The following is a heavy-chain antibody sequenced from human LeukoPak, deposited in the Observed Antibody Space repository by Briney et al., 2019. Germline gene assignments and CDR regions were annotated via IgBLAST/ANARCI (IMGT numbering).Heavy chain of an antibody. V-gene: IGHV4-39*07. CDR1: GGSISSSSYY. CDR2: IYYSGST. Sequence: SETLSLTCTVSGGSISSSSYYWGWIRQPPGKGLEWIGSIYYSGSTYYNPSLKSRVTMSVDTSKNQFSPKLSSVTAADTAVYYCARGRAEDIVVVPAAAAKSYFDYWGQGTLVTVSS. J-gene: IGHJ4*02. D-gene: IGHD2-2*01. CDR3: ARGRAEDIVVVPAAAAKSYFDY.